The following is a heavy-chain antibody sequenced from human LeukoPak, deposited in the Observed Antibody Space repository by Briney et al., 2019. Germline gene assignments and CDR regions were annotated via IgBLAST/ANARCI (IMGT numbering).Heavy chain of an antibody. CDR3: ARGGRGYSYGQIDY. V-gene: IGHV4-34*01. D-gene: IGHD5-18*01. CDR1: GGSFSFYY. CDR2: IYHSGST. J-gene: IGHJ4*02. Sequence: PSETLSLTCGVSGGSFSFYYWSWIRQPPGKGLEWIGEIYHSGSTNYNPSLKSRVTISVDKSKNQFSLKLSSVTAADTAVYYCARGGRGYSYGQIDYWGQGTLVTVSS.